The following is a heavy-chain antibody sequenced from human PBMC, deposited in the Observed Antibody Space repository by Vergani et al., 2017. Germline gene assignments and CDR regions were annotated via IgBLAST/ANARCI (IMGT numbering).Heavy chain of an antibody. J-gene: IGHJ4*02. D-gene: IGHD3-22*01. CDR1: GGTFSSYT. CDR2: IIPILGIA. V-gene: IGHV1-69*02. CDR3: ARVTYYYDSSGYYYGDYFDY. Sequence: VQLVQSGAEVKKPGSSVKVSCKASGGTFSSYTISWVRQAPGQGLEWMGRIIPILGIANYAQKFQGRVTITADKSTSTAYMELSSLRSEDTAVYYCARVTYYYDSSGYYYGDYFDYWGQGTLVTVSS.